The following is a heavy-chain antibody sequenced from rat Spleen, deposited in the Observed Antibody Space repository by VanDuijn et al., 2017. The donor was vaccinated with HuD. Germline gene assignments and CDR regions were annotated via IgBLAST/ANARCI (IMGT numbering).Heavy chain of an antibody. D-gene: IGHD5-1*01. Sequence: EVQLVESGGGLVQPGRSLKLSCVASGFTFNNYWMTWIRQAPGKGPEWIASITHTGGSTYYPDSVKGRFTISRDNAKNTLYLQINSLRSEDTATYYCTRERNWAFDHWGQGVMVTVSS. CDR3: TRERNWAFDH. CDR2: ITHTGGST. J-gene: IGHJ2*01. V-gene: IGHV5-31*01. CDR1: GFTFNNYW.